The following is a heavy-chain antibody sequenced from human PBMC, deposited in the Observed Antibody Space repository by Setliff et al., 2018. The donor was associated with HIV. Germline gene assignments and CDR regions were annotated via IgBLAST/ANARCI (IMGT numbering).Heavy chain of an antibody. CDR1: GGTFSSYA. J-gene: IGHJ5*02. Sequence: SVKVSCKASGGTFSSYAISWVRLAPGQGLEWMGGIIPIFGTANYAQKFQGRVTITTDESTSTAYMELSSLRSEDTAVYYCARGITMVRGPEENWFDPWGQGTLVTVSS. D-gene: IGHD3-10*01. CDR3: ARGITMVRGPEENWFDP. V-gene: IGHV1-69*05. CDR2: IIPIFGTA.